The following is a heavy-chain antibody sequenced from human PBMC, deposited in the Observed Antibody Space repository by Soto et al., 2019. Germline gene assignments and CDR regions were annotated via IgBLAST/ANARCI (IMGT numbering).Heavy chain of an antibody. CDR3: ARGDSTDCSNGVCSFFYNHDMDV. CDR2: INPKSGGT. V-gene: IGHV1-2*04. J-gene: IGHJ6*02. Sequence: GASVKVSCRASGYSFTDYHIHWVRQAPGQGLEWLGRINPKSGGTSTAQKFQGWVTMTTDTSISTASMELTRLTSDDTAIYYCARGDSTDCSNGVCSFFYNHDMDVWGQGTTVTISS. CDR1: GYSFTDYH. D-gene: IGHD2-8*01.